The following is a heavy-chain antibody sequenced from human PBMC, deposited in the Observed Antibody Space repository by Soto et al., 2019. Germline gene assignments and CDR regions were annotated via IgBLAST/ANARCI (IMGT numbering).Heavy chain of an antibody. CDR1: GYTFTGYY. Sequence: ASVKVSFKASGYTFTGYYMHWVRQAPGQGLEWMGWINPNSGGTNYAQKFQGWVTMTRDTSISTAYMELSRLRSDDTAVYYCARDLKRSSSWYQYYYYGMDVWGQGTTVTVSS. J-gene: IGHJ6*02. V-gene: IGHV1-2*04. D-gene: IGHD6-13*01. CDR3: ARDLKRSSSWYQYYYYGMDV. CDR2: INPNSGGT.